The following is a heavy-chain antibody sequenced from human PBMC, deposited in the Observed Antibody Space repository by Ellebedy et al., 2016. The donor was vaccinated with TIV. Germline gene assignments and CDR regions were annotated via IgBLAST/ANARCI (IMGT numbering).Heavy chain of an antibody. J-gene: IGHJ5*02. CDR1: GYDLTELS. D-gene: IGHD2-15*01. CDR2: FDPEDGKT. Sequence: AASVKVSCKVSGYDLTELSMHWVRQAAGKGLEWMGGFDPEDGKTIYAQKFQGRVTMTEDTSTDTVYMELRSLRSEDTAVYYCARPGLRAGTPGRGDWFDPWGQGTLVTVSA. CDR3: ARPGLRAGTPGRGDWFDP. V-gene: IGHV1-24*01.